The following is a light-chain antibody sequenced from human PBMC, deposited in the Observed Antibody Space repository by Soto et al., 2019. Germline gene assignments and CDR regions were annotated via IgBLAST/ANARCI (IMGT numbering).Light chain of an antibody. V-gene: IGKV3-15*01. CDR1: QSVATN. J-gene: IGKJ1*01. CDR3: QQYDKWPPVT. CDR2: DAS. Sequence: VMTQSPATLSVSPGERATLSCRSSQSVATNFAWYQQKPGQAPRLLIYDASTRATGIPARFSGSGSGTEFTLTINNLQSEDVAIYYCQQYDKWPPVTFGTGTKVDI.